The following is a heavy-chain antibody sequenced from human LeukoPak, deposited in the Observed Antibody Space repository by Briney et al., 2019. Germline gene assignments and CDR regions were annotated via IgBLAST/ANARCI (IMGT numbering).Heavy chain of an antibody. CDR3: TTRGGFGY. D-gene: IGHD2-15*01. V-gene: IGHV3-15*01. J-gene: IGHJ4*02. CDR2: IKNKIDGGTT. Sequence: GGSLRLSCAGSGFTFSDAWMSWVRRTPGQGLEWVGRIKNKIDGGTTEYAAPVKGRFTISRDDSKNTAYLQMDSLKTEDTAVYYCTTRGGFGYWGQGTLVTVSS. CDR1: GFTFSDAW.